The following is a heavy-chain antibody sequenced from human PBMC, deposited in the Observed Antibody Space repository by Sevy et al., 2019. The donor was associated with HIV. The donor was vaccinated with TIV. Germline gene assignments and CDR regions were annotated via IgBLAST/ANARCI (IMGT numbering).Heavy chain of an antibody. J-gene: IGHJ4*02. Sequence: QSQTLSLTCAISGDSVSSNSVAWNWIRQSPSRGLEWLGRTYYRSTWHNDYAVSVKSRITINPDTSKNQFSRQLNSVTPEDTAVYYWGRTTSGWFDYWGQGTPVTVSS. D-gene: IGHD6-19*01. V-gene: IGHV6-1*01. CDR1: GDSVSSNSVA. CDR2: TYYRSTWHN. CDR3: GRTTSGWFDY.